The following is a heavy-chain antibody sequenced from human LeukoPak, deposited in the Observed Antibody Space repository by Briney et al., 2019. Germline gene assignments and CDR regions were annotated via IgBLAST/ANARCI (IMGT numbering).Heavy chain of an antibody. CDR2: IYYSGST. V-gene: IGHV4-59*01. J-gene: IGHJ6*02. CDR3: ARGLMYYYDSSGPYGMDV. D-gene: IGHD3-22*01. Sequence: PSETLSLTCTVSGGSISSYYWSWIRQPPGKGLEWIGYIYYSGSTNYNPSLKSRVTISVDTSKNQFSLKLSSVTGADTAVYYCARGLMYYYDSSGPYGMDVWGQGTTVTVSS. CDR1: GGSISSYY.